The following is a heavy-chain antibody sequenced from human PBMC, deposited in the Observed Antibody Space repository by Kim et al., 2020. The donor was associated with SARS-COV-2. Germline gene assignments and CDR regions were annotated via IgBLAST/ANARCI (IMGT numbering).Heavy chain of an antibody. D-gene: IGHD2-21*02. Sequence: GGSLRLSCAASGFTFSSYAMHWVRQAPGKGLEWVAVISYDGSNKYYADSVKGRFTISRDNSKNTLYLQMNSLRAEDTAVYYCAREGCGGDCPGAFDIWG. V-gene: IGHV3-30*04. CDR1: GFTFSSYA. CDR3: AREGCGGDCPGAFDI. J-gene: IGHJ3*02. CDR2: ISYDGSNK.